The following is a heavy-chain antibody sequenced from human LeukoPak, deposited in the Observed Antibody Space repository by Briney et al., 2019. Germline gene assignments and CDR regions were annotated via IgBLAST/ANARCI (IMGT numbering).Heavy chain of an antibody. CDR1: GFTFSSYS. CDR3: ARADIVGATFFDY. D-gene: IGHD1-26*01. Sequence: GGSLRLSCAASGFTFSSYSMNWVRQAPGKGLEWVSCISSSSSTIYYADSVKGRFTISRDNAKNSLYLQMNSLRAEDTAVYYCARADIVGATFFDYWGQGTLVTVSS. V-gene: IGHV3-48*01. J-gene: IGHJ4*02. CDR2: ISSSSSTI.